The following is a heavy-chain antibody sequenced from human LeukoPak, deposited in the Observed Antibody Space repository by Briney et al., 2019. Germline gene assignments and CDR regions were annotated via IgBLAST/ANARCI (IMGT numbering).Heavy chain of an antibody. Sequence: PSETLSLTCAVYGGSFSGYYWSWIRQPPGKGLEWIGEINHSGSTNYNPSLKSRVTISVDTSKNQFSLKLSSVTAADTAVYYCARGTGPAAKPAYYYYYGMDVWGQGTTVTVSS. CDR3: ARGTGPAAKPAYYYYYGMDV. CDR1: GGSFSGYY. CDR2: INHSGST. V-gene: IGHV4-34*01. D-gene: IGHD2-2*02. J-gene: IGHJ6*02.